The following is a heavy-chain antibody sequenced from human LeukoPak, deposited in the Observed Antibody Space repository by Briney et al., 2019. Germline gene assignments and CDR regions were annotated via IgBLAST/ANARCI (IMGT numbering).Heavy chain of an antibody. CDR3: ARSTKGFDY. J-gene: IGHJ4*02. Sequence: SETLSLTCAVYGGSFSGYYWSWIRQPPGKGLEWIGEINHSGSTNYNPSLKSRVAISVDTSKNQFSLKLSSVTAADTAVYYCARSTKGFDYWGQGTLVTVSS. CDR2: INHSGST. CDR1: GGSFSGYY. V-gene: IGHV4-34*01.